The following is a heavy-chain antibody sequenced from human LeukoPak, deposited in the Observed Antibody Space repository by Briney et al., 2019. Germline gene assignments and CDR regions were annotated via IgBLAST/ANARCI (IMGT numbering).Heavy chain of an antibody. CDR1: GGSISSGGYY. CDR2: IYHSGST. Sequence: SETLSLTCTVSGGSISSGGYYWSWIRQPPGKGLEWIGYIYHSGSTYYNPSLKSRVTISVDRSKNQFSLKLSSVTAADTAVYYCAREKGYGWYGQFDYWGQGTLVTVSS. J-gene: IGHJ4*02. CDR3: AREKGYGWYGQFDY. D-gene: IGHD3-16*01. V-gene: IGHV4-30-2*01.